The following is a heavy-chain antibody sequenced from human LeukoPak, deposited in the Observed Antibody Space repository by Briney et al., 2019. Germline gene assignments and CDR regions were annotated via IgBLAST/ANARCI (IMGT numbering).Heavy chain of an antibody. CDR2: IYYSGST. J-gene: IGHJ2*01. D-gene: IGHD6-13*01. Sequence: SETLSLTCTVSGGYIRSYYWSWIRQPPGKGLEWIGYIYYSGSTNYNPSLKSRVIISVDTSKKQLSLKLSSVTAADTAVYYCARVYYSSSYDYWYFDLWGRGTLVTVSS. V-gene: IGHV4-59*01. CDR3: ARVYYSSSYDYWYFDL. CDR1: GGYIRSYY.